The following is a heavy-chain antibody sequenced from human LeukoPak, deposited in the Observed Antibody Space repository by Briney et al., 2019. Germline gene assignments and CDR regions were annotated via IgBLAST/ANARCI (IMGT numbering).Heavy chain of an antibody. J-gene: IGHJ4*02. CDR3: ARHLTTPYYDFWSGYYSFYFDY. CDR2: IFYSGGT. Sequence: PSETLSLTCTVSGGSIRDYYWTWVRQPPGKGLEWIGYIFYSGGTNYNPSLKSRVTISVDTSKNQFSLKLRSVTAADTAVYYCARHLTTPYYDFWSGYYSFYFDYWGQGTLVTVSS. V-gene: IGHV4-59*01. CDR1: GGSIRDYY. D-gene: IGHD3-3*01.